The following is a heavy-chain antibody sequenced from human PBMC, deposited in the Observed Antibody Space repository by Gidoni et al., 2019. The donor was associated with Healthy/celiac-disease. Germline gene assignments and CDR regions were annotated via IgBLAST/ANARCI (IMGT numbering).Heavy chain of an antibody. CDR3: ARDCSGGSCYEQGHY. V-gene: IGHV3-66*01. D-gene: IGHD2-15*01. CDR1: GFNVRSNY. Sequence: EVPLVESGGGLVQPGGSLRISSAACGFNVRSNYMRWVRQAPGKGLAWVSVIYSGGSTYYADSVKGRFTISRDNSKNTLYLQMNSLRAEDTAVYYCARDCSGGSCYEQGHYWGQGTLVTVSS. J-gene: IGHJ4*02. CDR2: IYSGGST.